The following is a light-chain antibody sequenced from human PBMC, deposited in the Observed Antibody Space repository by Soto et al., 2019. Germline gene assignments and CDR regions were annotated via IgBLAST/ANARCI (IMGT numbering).Light chain of an antibody. V-gene: IGKV3-11*01. CDR1: QSVSTY. J-gene: IGKJ1*01. Sequence: DIVLTQSPATLSLSPGERATLSCRASQSVSTYLAWYQQKPGQAPRLLIYDASNRATGIPARFSGSGSGTDFTLTISSLEPEDSAFYYCQQRSNRRTFGQGTKVEIK. CDR2: DAS. CDR3: QQRSNRRT.